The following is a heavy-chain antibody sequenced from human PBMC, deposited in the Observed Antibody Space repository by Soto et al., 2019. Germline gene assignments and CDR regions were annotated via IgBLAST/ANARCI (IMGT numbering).Heavy chain of an antibody. CDR3: AKSRFFIGAIVTLLDS. CDR2: ISNNGDTA. V-gene: IGHV3-23*01. Sequence: EVQLLESGGGLVQPGGSLTLSCATSGFTFSSYAMVWVRQAAEKGLEWVASISNNGDTAYYADSVKGRFTISRGNSENTLYLQMNGLRADDTALYFGAKSRFFIGAIVTLLDSWGQGTQVTVSS. CDR1: GFTFSSYA. J-gene: IGHJ4*02. D-gene: IGHD3-16*02.